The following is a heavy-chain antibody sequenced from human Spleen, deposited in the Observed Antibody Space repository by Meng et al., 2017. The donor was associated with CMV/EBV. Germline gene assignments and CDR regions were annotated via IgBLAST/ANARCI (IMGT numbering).Heavy chain of an antibody. CDR1: GFIFSSFG. CDR3: ARGFRREGWFDP. J-gene: IGHJ5*02. V-gene: IGHV3-33*03. D-gene: IGHD1-26*01. CDR2: VWYDGSKK. Sequence: CAVSGFIFSSFGMDWVRQAPGKGLEWVAIVWYDGSKKFYADPVKGRFTISKDNSKNTVYLEMNSLRAEDTAMYYCARGFRREGWFDPWGQGTLVTVSS.